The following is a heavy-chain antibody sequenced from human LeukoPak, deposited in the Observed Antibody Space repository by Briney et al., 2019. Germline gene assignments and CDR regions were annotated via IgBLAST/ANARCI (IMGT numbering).Heavy chain of an antibody. CDR1: GVSVSSGSYY. D-gene: IGHD3-16*01. V-gene: IGHV4-61*01. CDR2: IYYSGST. Sequence: EPSETLSLTCTVSGVSVSSGSYYWSWIRQPPGKGLEWIGYIYYSGSTNYNPSLKSRVTISVDTSKNQFSLKLSSVTAADTAVYYCASEKRLQYGMDVWGQGTTVTVSS. J-gene: IGHJ6*02. CDR3: ASEKRLQYGMDV.